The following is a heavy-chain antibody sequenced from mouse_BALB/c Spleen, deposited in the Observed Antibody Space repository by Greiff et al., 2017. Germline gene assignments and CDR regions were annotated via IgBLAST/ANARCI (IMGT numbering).Heavy chain of an antibody. CDR1: GYTFTDYA. D-gene: IGHD2-1*01. J-gene: IGHJ3*01. V-gene: IGHV1S137*01. CDR2: ISTYYGDA. Sequence: ESGAELVRPGVSVKISCKGSGYTFTDYAMHWVKQSHAKSLEWIGVISTYYGDASYNQKFKGKATMTVDKSSSTAYMELARLTSEDSAIYYCARQGGKGTAWFAYWGQGTLVTVSA. CDR3: ARQGGKGTAWFAY.